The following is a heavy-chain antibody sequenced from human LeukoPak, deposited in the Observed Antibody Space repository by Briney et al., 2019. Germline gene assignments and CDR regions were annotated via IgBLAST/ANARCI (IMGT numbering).Heavy chain of an antibody. CDR2: INTNTGNP. V-gene: IGHV7-4-1*02. Sequence: VSVKVSCKASGYIFTTNALVWVRQDPGQGLEWMGWINTNTGNPTYAQGFTGQFVFSLDTSVSTAYLQISSLKAEDSAVYYCARAVGSGYTTDAWGQGTTVTVSS. CDR1: GYIFTTNA. J-gene: IGHJ6*02. D-gene: IGHD5-12*01. CDR3: ARAVGSGYTTDA.